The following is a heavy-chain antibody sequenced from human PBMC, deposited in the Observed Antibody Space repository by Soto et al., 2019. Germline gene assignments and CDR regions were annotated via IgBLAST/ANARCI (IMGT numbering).Heavy chain of an antibody. CDR1: GFTVSSNY. V-gene: IGHV3-53*01. D-gene: IGHD6-13*01. CDR2: IYSGGST. J-gene: IGHJ6*02. CDR3: AKDKGIAAAGTGYYYGMDV. Sequence: EVQLVESGGGLIQPGGSLRLSCAASGFTVSSNYMSWVRQAPGKGLEWVSVIYSGGSTYYADSVKGRFTISRDNSKNTLYLQMNSLRAEDTALYYCAKDKGIAAAGTGYYYGMDVWGQGTTVTVSS.